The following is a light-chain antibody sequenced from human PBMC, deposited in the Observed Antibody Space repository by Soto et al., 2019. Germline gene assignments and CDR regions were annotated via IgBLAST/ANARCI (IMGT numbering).Light chain of an antibody. CDR2: GAS. CDR3: QQSGSSFFT. V-gene: IGKV3-20*01. CDR1: QSVSSAY. J-gene: IGKJ2*01. Sequence: EIVLTQSPGTLSLSPGERATLSCRASQSVSSAYLAWYQQIPGQAPRLLIYGASSRATGIPDRFSGSGSGTDFPLTLSGLEPEDFGVYFCQQSGSSFFTFGQGTKLEIK.